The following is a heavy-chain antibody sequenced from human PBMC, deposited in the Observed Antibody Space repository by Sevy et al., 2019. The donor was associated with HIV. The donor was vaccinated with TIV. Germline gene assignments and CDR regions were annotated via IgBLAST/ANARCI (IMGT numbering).Heavy chain of an antibody. V-gene: IGHV3-15*01. J-gene: IGHJ6*02. CDR3: TTEAVGYDDPDYSYYGMDV. CDR1: GFTFSESW. D-gene: IGHD3-22*01. Sequence: GGSLRLSCAASGFTFSESWMSWVRQAPGRGLEWVGRIKSKTEGGTINYAAPVRGRFTISRDDSKNTLYRQMNSLETEDTALYYCTTEAVGYDDPDYSYYGMDVWGQGTTVTVSS. CDR2: IKSKTEGGTI.